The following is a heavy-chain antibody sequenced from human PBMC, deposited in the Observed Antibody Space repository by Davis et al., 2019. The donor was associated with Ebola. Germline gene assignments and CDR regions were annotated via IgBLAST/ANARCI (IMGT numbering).Heavy chain of an antibody. V-gene: IGHV3-73*01. D-gene: IGHD6-19*01. CDR3: ARSQWLVLNY. Sequence: GESLKISCAASGFTFSGSAMHWVRQASGKGLEWVGRIRSKANSYATAYAASVKGRFTISRDDSKNMAYLQMNSLKSEDTAVYYCARSQWLVLNYWGQGTLVTVSS. CDR1: GFTFSGSA. CDR2: IRSKANSYAT. J-gene: IGHJ4*02.